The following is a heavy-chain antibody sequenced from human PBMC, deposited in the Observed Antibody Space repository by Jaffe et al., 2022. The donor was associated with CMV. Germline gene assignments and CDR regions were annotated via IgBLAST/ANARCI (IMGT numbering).Heavy chain of an antibody. CDR3: ARDQSYNWNYDYFDY. V-gene: IGHV3-7*03. D-gene: IGHD1-7*01. CDR2: IKQDGSEK. J-gene: IGHJ4*02. Sequence: EVQLVESGGGLVQPGGSLRLSCAASGFTFSSYWMSWVRQAPGKGLEWVANIKQDGSEKYYVDSVKGRFTISRDNAKNSLYLQMNSLRAEDTAVYYCARDQSYNWNYDYFDYWGQGTLVTVSS. CDR1: GFTFSSYW.